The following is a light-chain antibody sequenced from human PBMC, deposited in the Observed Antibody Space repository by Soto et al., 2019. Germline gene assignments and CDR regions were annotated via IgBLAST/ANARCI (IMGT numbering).Light chain of an antibody. J-gene: IGKJ1*01. CDR2: GAS. CDR3: QQHVSSGT. Sequence: EIVLTQSPGTLSLSPGERATLSCRASQSVSNNYLAWYQQKPGQAPRLLIYGASNRATGIPDRFSGSGSGTDLTLTISRLETEDLEVYYWQQHVSSGTFGQRTKVDIK. V-gene: IGKV3-20*01. CDR1: QSVSNNY.